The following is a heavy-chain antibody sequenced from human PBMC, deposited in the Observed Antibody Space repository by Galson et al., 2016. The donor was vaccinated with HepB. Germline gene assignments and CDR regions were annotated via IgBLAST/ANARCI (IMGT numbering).Heavy chain of an antibody. J-gene: IGHJ4*02. D-gene: IGHD5-18*01. V-gene: IGHV6-1*01. CDR3: ARARADTSMLRVYAY. CDR1: GDSVSSDSAG. CDR2: TYYRSGWYH. Sequence: CAISGDSVSSDSAGWNWIRQSPERGLEWLGRTYYRSGWYHDHATSLGGRLMLYGDTSKNQFSLKLTSVTAADTAVYFCARARADTSMLRVYAYWGQGILVTVSS.